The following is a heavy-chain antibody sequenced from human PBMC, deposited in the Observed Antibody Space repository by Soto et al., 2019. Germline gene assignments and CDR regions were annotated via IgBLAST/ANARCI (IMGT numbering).Heavy chain of an antibody. CDR2: IIPILGIA. CDR3: ARVVMDSGYDLSKYYFDY. CDR1: GGTFSSYT. V-gene: IGHV1-69*02. Sequence: QVQLVQSGAEVKKPGSSVKVSCKASGGTFSSYTISWVRQAPGQGLEWMGRIIPILGIANYAQKFQGRVTITADKSTSTAYMELSSLRSEDTAVYYCARVVMDSGYDLSKYYFDYWGQGTLVTVSS. J-gene: IGHJ4*02. D-gene: IGHD5-12*01.